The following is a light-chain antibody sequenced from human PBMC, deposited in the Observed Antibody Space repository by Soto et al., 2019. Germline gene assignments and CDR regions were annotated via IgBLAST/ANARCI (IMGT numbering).Light chain of an antibody. CDR1: QSVSSD. V-gene: IGKV3-15*01. J-gene: IGKJ1*01. Sequence: EIVMTQSPATLSVSPGERATLSCRASQSVSSDLAWYHQKPGQPPRLLIYGASTRATGIPARFSGSGSGTEFTLTINSLQSEDFAVYYCQQYNNLPRTSGQGTK. CDR3: QQYNNLPRT. CDR2: GAS.